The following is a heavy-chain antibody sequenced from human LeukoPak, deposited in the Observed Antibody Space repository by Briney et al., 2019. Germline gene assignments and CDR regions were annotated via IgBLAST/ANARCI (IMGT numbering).Heavy chain of an antibody. CDR3: ARDYGRSRDYGMDV. V-gene: IGHV3-74*01. J-gene: IGHJ6*02. Sequence: GGSLRLSCAASGFTLSNYWMHWVRQAPGKGLVWVSRINADGSSAFYADSVKGRFTISRDNAKNTLYLQMNSLRAEDTAMYYCARDYGRSRDYGMDVWGQGTTVTVSS. CDR1: GFTLSNYW. CDR2: INADGSSA. D-gene: IGHD3-10*01.